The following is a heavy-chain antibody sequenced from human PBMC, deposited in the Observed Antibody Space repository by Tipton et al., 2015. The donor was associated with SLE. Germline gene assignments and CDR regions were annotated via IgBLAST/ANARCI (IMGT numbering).Heavy chain of an antibody. D-gene: IGHD4-23*01. CDR1: GGSISSGGYY. J-gene: IGHJ6*02. V-gene: IGHV4-31*03. Sequence: TLSLTCTVSGGSISSGGYYWSWNRQHPGKGLEWIGYIYYSGSTYYNPSLKSRVTISVDTSKNQFSLNLSSVTAADTAVYYCVSDYGGNSGDYYYGMDVWGQGTTVTVTS. CDR2: IYYSGST. CDR3: VSDYGGNSGDYYYGMDV.